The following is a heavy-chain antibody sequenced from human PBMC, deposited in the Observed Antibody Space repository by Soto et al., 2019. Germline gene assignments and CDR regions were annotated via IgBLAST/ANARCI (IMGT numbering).Heavy chain of an antibody. Sequence: ASVKVSCKASGYSFIDYYMHWVRQAPGQGFEWMGRISPKSGGTNYAQKFEGRVTMTWDTSLNTAYMELSSLVSEDTAVYYCARPPGYISDWYYFDLWGQGTLVTVSS. CDR2: ISPKSGGT. D-gene: IGHD3-9*01. CDR1: GYSFIDYY. J-gene: IGHJ4*02. CDR3: ARPPGYISDWYYFDL. V-gene: IGHV1-2*02.